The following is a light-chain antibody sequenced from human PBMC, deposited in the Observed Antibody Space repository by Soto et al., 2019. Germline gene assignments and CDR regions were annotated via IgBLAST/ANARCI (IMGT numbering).Light chain of an antibody. V-gene: IGLV2-8*01. J-gene: IGLJ2*01. CDR3: SSYVGRNNFV. CDR2: DVS. CDR1: SSDVGAYNY. Sequence: QSALTQPPSASGSPGQSVTISCTGTSSDVGAYNYVSWYQQHPGKAPKLMIYDVSKRPSGVPDRFSGSKSGNTASLTVSGLQAEDEADYYCSSYVGRNNFVFGGGTKLTVL.